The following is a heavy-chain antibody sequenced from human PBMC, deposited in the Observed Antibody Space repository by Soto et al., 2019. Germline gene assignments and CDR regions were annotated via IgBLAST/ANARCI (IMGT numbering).Heavy chain of an antibody. CDR1: GYTFTSYG. D-gene: IGHD3-16*01. Sequence: QVQLVQSGAEVKKPGASVKVSCKASGYTFTSYGISWVRQAPGQGLEWMGWISAYNGNTNYAQKLQGSVTMTTDTATSTASMELRSLRSDDTALYYCSSDGGYESSWFDPWGQGTLVTVSS. J-gene: IGHJ5*02. CDR3: SSDGGYESSWFDP. CDR2: ISAYNGNT. V-gene: IGHV1-18*01.